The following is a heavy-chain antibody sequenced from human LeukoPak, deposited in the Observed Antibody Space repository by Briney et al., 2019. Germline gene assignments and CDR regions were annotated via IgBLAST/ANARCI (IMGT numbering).Heavy chain of an antibody. CDR1: GFTVSGNS. V-gene: IGHV3-66*01. J-gene: IGHJ4*02. CDR2: IYSGGST. Sequence: GASLRLSCAASGFTVSGNSMNWVRQAPGKGLEWVSVIYSGGSTYYADSVKGRFTISRDNSKNTLYLQMSSLRVEDTAMYYCARDGKYDSSGYYSLDYWGQGTLVTVSS. D-gene: IGHD3-22*01. CDR3: ARDGKYDSSGYYSLDY.